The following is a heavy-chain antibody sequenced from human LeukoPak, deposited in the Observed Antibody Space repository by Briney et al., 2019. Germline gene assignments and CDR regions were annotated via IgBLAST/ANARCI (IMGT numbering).Heavy chain of an antibody. CDR2: IYYSGST. CDR1: GGSISSYY. Sequence: SETLSLTCTVSGGSISSYYWSWIRQPPGKGLEWMGYIYYSGSTNYNPSLKSRVTISVDTSKNQFSLKLSSVTAADTAVYYCARTTYYYDSSGSGDFDYWGQGTLVTVSS. D-gene: IGHD3-22*01. J-gene: IGHJ4*02. V-gene: IGHV4-59*01. CDR3: ARTTYYYDSSGSGDFDY.